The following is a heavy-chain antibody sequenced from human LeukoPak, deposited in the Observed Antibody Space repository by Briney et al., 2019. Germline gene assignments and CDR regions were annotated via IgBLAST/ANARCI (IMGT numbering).Heavy chain of an antibody. Sequence: SVKVSCKASGGTFSSYAISRVRQAPGQGLEWMGGIIPIFGTANYAQKFQGRVTITADESTSTAYMELSSLRSEDTAVYYCARAIVVVPAAISYYYGMDVWGQGTTVTVSS. CDR2: IIPIFGTA. CDR1: GGTFSSYA. V-gene: IGHV1-69*13. J-gene: IGHJ6*02. D-gene: IGHD2-2*01. CDR3: ARAIVVVPAAISYYYGMDV.